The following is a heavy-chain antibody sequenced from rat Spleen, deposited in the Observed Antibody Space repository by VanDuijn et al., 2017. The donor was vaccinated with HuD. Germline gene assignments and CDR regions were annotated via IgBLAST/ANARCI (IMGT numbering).Heavy chain of an antibody. D-gene: IGHD1-9*01. CDR1: GLSLTSNS. Sequence: VQLKESGPGLVQPSQTLSLTCTVSGLSLTSNSVSWIRQPPGKGLEWVASISSGGGGTYYPDSVKGRFTISRDNAKSILYLQMDSLRSEDTATYYCARRHYGYTDYFDYWGQGVMVTVSS. J-gene: IGHJ2*01. CDR3: ARRHYGYTDYFDY. CDR2: ISSGGGGT. V-gene: IGHV5S23*01.